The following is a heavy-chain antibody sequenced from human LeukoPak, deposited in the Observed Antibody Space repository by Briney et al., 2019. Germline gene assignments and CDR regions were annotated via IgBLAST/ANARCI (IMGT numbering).Heavy chain of an antibody. CDR1: GFTFSSYW. J-gene: IGHJ4*02. V-gene: IGHV3-7*03. CDR3: ARGGRGYYVPVDY. Sequence: GGSLRLSCAASGFTFSSYWMSWVRQAPGKWLEWVANIKQDGSEKYYVDSVKGRFTISRDNAKNSLYLQMNSLRAEDTALYYCARGGRGYYVPVDYWGQGTLVTVSS. CDR2: IKQDGSEK. D-gene: IGHD3-22*01.